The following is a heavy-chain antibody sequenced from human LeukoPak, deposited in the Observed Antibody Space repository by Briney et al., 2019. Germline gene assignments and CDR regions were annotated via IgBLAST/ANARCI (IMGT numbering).Heavy chain of an antibody. CDR3: AKHFDVVVVPSPIHRFDP. D-gene: IGHD2-2*02. V-gene: IGHV3-23*01. J-gene: IGHJ5*02. CDR2: ISGTGRST. Sequence: GGSLRLSCAASAFTFGSYAMSWVRQAPGKGPEWVSAISGTGRSTYYADSVKGRFTISRDNSENMVYLQMNSLRAEDTAMYYCAKHFDVVVVPSPIHRFDPWGQGTLVTVSS. CDR1: AFTFGSYA.